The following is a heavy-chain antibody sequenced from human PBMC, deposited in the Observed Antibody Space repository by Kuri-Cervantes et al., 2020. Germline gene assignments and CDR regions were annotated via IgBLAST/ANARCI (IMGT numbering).Heavy chain of an antibody. Sequence: SLKISCASSGFTFDDYAMHWVRQAPGKGLEWVSGISWNSGSIGYADSVKGRFTISRDNSNNILYLQMNGLRADDTAVYYCAKDPLAYGGHYFDYWGQGTLVTVSS. CDR1: GFTFDDYA. CDR3: AKDPLAYGGHYFDY. J-gene: IGHJ4*02. V-gene: IGHV3-9*01. D-gene: IGHD4-23*01. CDR2: ISWNSGSI.